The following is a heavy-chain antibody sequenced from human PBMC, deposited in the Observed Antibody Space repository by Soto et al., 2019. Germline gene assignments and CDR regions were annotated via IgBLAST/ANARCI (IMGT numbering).Heavy chain of an antibody. D-gene: IGHD3-16*01. J-gene: IGHJ6*02. CDR3: ARGRRVFGYYYGMDV. Sequence: SETLSLTCAVYGGSFSGYYWSWIRQPPGKGLEWIGEINHSGSTNYNPSLKSRVTISVDTSKNQFSLKLSSVTAADTAVYYCARGRRVFGYYYGMDVWGQGTTVTVSS. CDR1: GGSFSGYY. V-gene: IGHV4-34*01. CDR2: INHSGST.